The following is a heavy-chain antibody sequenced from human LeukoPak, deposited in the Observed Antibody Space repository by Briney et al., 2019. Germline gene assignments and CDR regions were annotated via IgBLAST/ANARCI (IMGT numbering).Heavy chain of an antibody. V-gene: IGHV3-7*01. CDR1: GFTLSSYL. CDR3: ARKGVIYYDSSGYPYYFDY. J-gene: IGHJ4*02. Sequence: GGSLRLSCAASGFTLSSYLMSWVRQAPGKGLEWVANIKQDGCEKYYVDSVKGRFTISRDNAKNSLYLQMNSLRAEDTAVYYCARKGVIYYDSSGYPYYFDYWGQGTLVTVSS. D-gene: IGHD3-22*01. CDR2: IKQDGCEK.